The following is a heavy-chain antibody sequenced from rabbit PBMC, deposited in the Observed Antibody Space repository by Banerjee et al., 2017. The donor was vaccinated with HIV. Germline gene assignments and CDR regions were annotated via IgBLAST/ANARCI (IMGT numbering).Heavy chain of an antibody. CDR1: GFSFSGAYW. Sequence: QEQLVESGGGLVQPEGSLTLTCTASGFSFSGAYWMCWVRQAPGKGLEWIGCIVAGSSGSTYYASWAKGRFTISKTSSTTVTLQMTSLTAADTATYFCARDAFYAGYGYARGFNLWGPGTLVHRL. CDR3: ARDAFYAGYGYARGFNL. V-gene: IGHV1S45*01. CDR2: IVAGSSGST. J-gene: IGHJ4*01. D-gene: IGHD6-1*01.